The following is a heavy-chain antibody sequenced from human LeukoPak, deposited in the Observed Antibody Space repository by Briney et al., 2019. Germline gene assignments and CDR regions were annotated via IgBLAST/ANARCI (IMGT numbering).Heavy chain of an antibody. J-gene: IGHJ5*02. Sequence: ASVKVSCKACGYTFTSYYMHWVRQAPGQGLEWMGISNPSGGSTSYAQKFQGRVTMTRDTSTSTVYMELSSLRSEDTAVYYCARERYRYCSGGSCYPGGFDPWGQGTLVSVSS. CDR3: ARERYRYCSGGSCYPGGFDP. CDR2: SNPSGGST. CDR1: GYTFTSYY. V-gene: IGHV1-46*01. D-gene: IGHD2-15*01.